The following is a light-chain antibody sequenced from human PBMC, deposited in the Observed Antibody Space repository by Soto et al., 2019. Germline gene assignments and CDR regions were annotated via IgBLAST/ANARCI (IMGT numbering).Light chain of an antibody. Sequence: QSVLTQPPSASGTPGQRVTISCSGSSSNIGSNYVYWYQQLPGTAPKLLIYRNNQRPSGVPDRFSGSKSGTSASLAISGLRSEDEADYYCAACHDSLSGRVFGGGTKLTVL. CDR2: RNN. CDR1: SSNIGSNY. V-gene: IGLV1-47*01. CDR3: AACHDSLSGRV. J-gene: IGLJ2*01.